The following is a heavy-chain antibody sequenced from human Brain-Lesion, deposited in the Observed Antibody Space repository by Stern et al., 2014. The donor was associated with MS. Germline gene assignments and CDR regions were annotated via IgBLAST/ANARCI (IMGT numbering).Heavy chain of an antibody. Sequence: QLQLQESGPGLVKPSHTLSLTCTVSGGSVGSGSYDWSWIRQPAGKGLEWIRRIYTTGSTYYNPSLKSRVSISIDTSKNQFSLTLTSGTAADTAVYYCARDKEDTNMAFRYFDNWGQGTLVTVSS. CDR1: GGSVGSGSYD. J-gene: IGHJ4*02. D-gene: IGHD5-18*01. CDR3: ARDKEDTNMAFRYFDN. CDR2: IYTTGST. V-gene: IGHV4-61*02.